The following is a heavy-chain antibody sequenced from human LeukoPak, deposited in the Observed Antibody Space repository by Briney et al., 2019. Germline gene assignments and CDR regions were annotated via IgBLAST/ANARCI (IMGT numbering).Heavy chain of an antibody. Sequence: GASVKVSCKASGYIFSRYGMNWVRQGPGQGLEWMGWINTNSGNPTYAQGFTGRFVFSLDTSVSTAYLQISSLKAEDTAVYYCARDLGSSGGDNWFDPWGQRTLVTVSS. D-gene: IGHD6-19*01. CDR2: INTNSGNP. CDR3: ARDLGSSGGDNWFDP. CDR1: GYIFSRYG. J-gene: IGHJ5*02. V-gene: IGHV7-4-1*02.